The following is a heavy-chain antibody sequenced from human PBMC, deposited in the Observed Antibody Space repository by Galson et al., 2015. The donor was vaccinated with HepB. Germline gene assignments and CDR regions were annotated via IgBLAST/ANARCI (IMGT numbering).Heavy chain of an antibody. CDR2: ISGSGGST. J-gene: IGHJ4*02. CDR3: AKKAAGVAVALGNFDY. D-gene: IGHD6-19*01. V-gene: IGHV3-23*01. CDR1: GFTFSSYA. Sequence: LRLSCAASGFTFSSYAMSWVRQAPGKGLEWVSAISGSGGSTYYADSVKGRFTISRDNSKNTLYLQMNSLRAEDTAVYYCAKKAAGVAVALGNFDYWGQGTLVTVSS.